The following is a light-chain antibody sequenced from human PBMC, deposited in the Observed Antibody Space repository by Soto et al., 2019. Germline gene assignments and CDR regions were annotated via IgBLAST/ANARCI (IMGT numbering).Light chain of an antibody. Sequence: QSALTQPPSASGSPGQSVTISRTGTSRDVGGYNYVSWYQQHPGKAPKLIISEVSKRPSGVPDRFSGSKSGNTASLSVSGLQADDEADYYCSSYAGSNNLVFGGGTQLTVL. CDR3: SSYAGSNNLV. CDR1: SRDVGGYNY. J-gene: IGLJ3*02. V-gene: IGLV2-8*01. CDR2: EVS.